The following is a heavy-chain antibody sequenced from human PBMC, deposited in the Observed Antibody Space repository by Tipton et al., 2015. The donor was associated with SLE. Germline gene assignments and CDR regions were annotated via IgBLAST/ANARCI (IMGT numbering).Heavy chain of an antibody. V-gene: IGHV5-51*01. D-gene: IGHD6-13*01. CDR3: ARSPAADTGWFDP. CDR1: GYSFRSYW. J-gene: IGHJ5*02. CDR2: IYPGDSDT. Sequence: QLVQSGAEVKKPGESLKISCKGSGYSFRSYWIGWVRQMPGKGLEWMAFIYPGDSDTRYSPSFQGQVTISADKSISTAYLQWSSLKASDTAMYYCARSPAADTGWFDPWGQGTLVTVSS.